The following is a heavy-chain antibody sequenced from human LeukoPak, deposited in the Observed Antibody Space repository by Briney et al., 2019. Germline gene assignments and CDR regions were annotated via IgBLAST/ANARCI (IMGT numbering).Heavy chain of an antibody. CDR1: GFTFSSYG. V-gene: IGHV3-30*03. J-gene: IGHJ4*02. Sequence: PGGSLRLSCAASGFTFSSYGMHWVRLAPGKGLEWVAVISYDGSNKYYADSVKGRFTISRDNSKNTLYLQMNSLRAEDTAVYYAVRHFDYWGQGTLVTVSS. CDR2: ISYDGSNK. CDR3: VRHFDY. D-gene: IGHD6-6*01.